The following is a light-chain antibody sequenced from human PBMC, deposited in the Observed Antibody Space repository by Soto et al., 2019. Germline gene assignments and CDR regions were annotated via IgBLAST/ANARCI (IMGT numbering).Light chain of an antibody. V-gene: IGKV1-39*01. CDR2: RSC. J-gene: IGKJ1*01. Sequence: DVQMTQYPSSLSASLGDRVTITCRASQAIDTHLSWYQQKPGKAPNLLIFRSCVLRGGVTSRFVGRGSGTDFTLTISNLQPDDFATYYCQQSSSSPRTFGQGTTLEIK. CDR1: QAIDTH. CDR3: QQSSSSPRT.